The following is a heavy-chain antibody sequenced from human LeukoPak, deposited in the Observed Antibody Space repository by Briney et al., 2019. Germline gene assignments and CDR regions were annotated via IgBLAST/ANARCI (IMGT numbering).Heavy chain of an antibody. CDR3: ARSDGYGLVGI. V-gene: IGHV4-39*07. J-gene: IGHJ3*02. Sequence: SETLSLTCTVSGASISSGSNYWGWLRQPPGTTLEWIGSIYSSGSTYYNPSLKSRVIIIIDTPKNHFSLTLSSVTAADTAVYYCARSDGYGLVGIWGQGTMVTVSS. CDR2: IYSSGST. CDR1: GASISSGSNY. D-gene: IGHD3-10*01.